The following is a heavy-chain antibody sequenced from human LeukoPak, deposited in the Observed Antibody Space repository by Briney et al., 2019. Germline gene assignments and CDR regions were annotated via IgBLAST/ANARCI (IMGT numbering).Heavy chain of an antibody. D-gene: IGHD5-18*01. CDR3: ARGRRPLVRYSYGERFDP. V-gene: IGHV4-34*01. CDR1: GGSFSGYY. CDR2: INHSGST. J-gene: IGHJ5*02. Sequence: SETQSLTCAVYGGSFSGYYWSWIRQPPGKGLEWIGEINHSGSTNYNPSLKSRVTISVDTSKNQFSLKLSSVTAADTAVYYCARGRRPLVRYSYGERFDPWGQGTLVTVSS.